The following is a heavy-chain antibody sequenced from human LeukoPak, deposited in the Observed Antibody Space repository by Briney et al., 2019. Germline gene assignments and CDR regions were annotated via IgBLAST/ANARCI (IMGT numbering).Heavy chain of an antibody. V-gene: IGHV1-24*01. CDR2: FDPEDGET. J-gene: IGHJ4*02. CDR3: ATGPRAVTAPDY. Sequence: GASVKVSCKASGGTFSSYAISWVRQAPGKGLEWMGGFDPEDGETIYAQKFQGRVTMTEDTSTDTAYMELSSLRSEDTAVYYCATGPRAVTAPDYWGQGTLVTVSS. CDR1: GGTFSSYA. D-gene: IGHD2-21*02.